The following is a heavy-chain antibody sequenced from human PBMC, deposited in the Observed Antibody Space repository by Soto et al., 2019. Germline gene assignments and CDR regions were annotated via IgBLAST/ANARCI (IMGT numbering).Heavy chain of an antibody. CDR2: IYYSGST. CDR3: ARVGGDGYKLDY. V-gene: IGHV4-59*01. J-gene: IGHJ4*02. CDR1: GGSISSYY. D-gene: IGHD3-16*01. Sequence: SETLSLTCTVSGGSISSYYWSWIRQPPGKGLEWIGYIYYSGSTNYNPSLKSRVTISVDTSKNQFSLKLSSVTAADTAVYYCARVGGDGYKLDYWGQGTLVTVSS.